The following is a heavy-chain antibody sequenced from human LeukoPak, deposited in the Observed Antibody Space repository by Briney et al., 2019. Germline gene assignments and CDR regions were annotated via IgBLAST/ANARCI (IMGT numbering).Heavy chain of an antibody. D-gene: IGHD3-22*01. V-gene: IGHV4-59*01. CDR2: IYYNGNT. CDR1: GASISSSY. CDR3: VRGNYDNRGYSNAFDI. Sequence: PSETLSLTCTVSGASISSSYWSWIRQPPGKRLDWIGYIYYNGNTNSNPSLKSRVTISADTSKNRFSLKLSSVTAADTAIYYCVRGNYDNRGYSNAFDIWGQGTMVTVSS. J-gene: IGHJ3*02.